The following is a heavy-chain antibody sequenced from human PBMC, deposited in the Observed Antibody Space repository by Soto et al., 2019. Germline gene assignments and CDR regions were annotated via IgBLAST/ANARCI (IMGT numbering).Heavy chain of an antibody. J-gene: IGHJ6*03. CDR2: INHSGST. V-gene: IGHV4-34*01. CDR1: GGSFSGYY. CDR3: ASLVAATPSGMDV. Sequence: SETLSLTCAVYGGSFSGYYWSWIRQPPGKGLEWIGEINHSGSTNYNPSLKSRVTISVDTSKNQFSLKLSSVTAADTAVYYCASLVAATPSGMDVWGKGTTVTVSS. D-gene: IGHD2-15*01.